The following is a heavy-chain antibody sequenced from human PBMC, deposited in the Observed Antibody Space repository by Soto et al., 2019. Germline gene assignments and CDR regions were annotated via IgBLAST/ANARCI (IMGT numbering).Heavy chain of an antibody. J-gene: IGHJ6*02. CDR2: IYHSGST. CDR1: GGSISSSNW. Sequence: SETLSLTCAVSGGSISSSNWWSWVRQPPGKGLEWIGEIYHSGSTNYNPSLKSRVTISVDKSKNQFSLTLSSVTAADAAVYYCARETFKAAAGTYYYYGMDVWGQGTTVTVSS. V-gene: IGHV4-4*02. CDR3: ARETFKAAAGTYYYYGMDV. D-gene: IGHD6-13*01.